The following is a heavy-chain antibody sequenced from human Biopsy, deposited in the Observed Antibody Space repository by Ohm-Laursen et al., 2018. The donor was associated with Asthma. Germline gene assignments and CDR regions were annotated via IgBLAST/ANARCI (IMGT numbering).Heavy chain of an antibody. D-gene: IGHD3-9*01. V-gene: IGHV1-3*01. CDR3: ARTYYDFLTGQVNDAFDL. J-gene: IGHJ3*01. CDR1: GYTFSSFG. CDR2: INAGDGNT. Sequence: ASVKVSCKASGYTFSSFGISWVRQAPGQGLDWMGWINAGDGNTKYSQKFQGRVTITRDTSASTAYMDLRSLRSEDTAMYYCARTYYDFLTGQVNDAFDLWGQGTMVTVSS.